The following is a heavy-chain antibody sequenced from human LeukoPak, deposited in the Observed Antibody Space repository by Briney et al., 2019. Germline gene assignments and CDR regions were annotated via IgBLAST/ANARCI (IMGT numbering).Heavy chain of an antibody. D-gene: IGHD6-19*01. CDR1: GGSFSGYY. J-gene: IGHJ4*02. V-gene: IGHV4-34*01. CDR2: INHSGST. Sequence: SETLSLTCAVYGGSFSGYYWSWIRQPPGKGLEWIGEINHSGSTNYNPSLKSRVTISVDTSKNQFSLKLSSVTAADTAVYYCARLTRAGQYYFDYWGQGTLVTVSS. CDR3: ARLTRAGQYYFDY.